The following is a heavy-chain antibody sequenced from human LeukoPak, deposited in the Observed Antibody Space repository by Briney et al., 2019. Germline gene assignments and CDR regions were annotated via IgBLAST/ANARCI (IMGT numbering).Heavy chain of an antibody. CDR2: ISSSSSYI. Sequence: KAGGSLRLSCAASGFTFSSYSMNWVRQAPGKGLEWVSSISSSSSYIYYADSVKGRFTISRDNAKNSLYLQMNSLRAEDTAVYYCARATGSYGEDADYWGQGTLVTVSS. V-gene: IGHV3-21*01. J-gene: IGHJ4*02. CDR3: ARATGSYGEDADY. D-gene: IGHD1-26*01. CDR1: GFTFSSYS.